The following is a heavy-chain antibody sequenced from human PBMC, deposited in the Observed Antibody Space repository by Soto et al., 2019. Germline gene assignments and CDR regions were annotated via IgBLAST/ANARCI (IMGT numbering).Heavy chain of an antibody. Sequence: GGSLRLSCAASGFTFSHYSMAWVRQTPEKGLEWVSGMSISGEKTFYADFVKGRFTVSRDSPKNTVYLQMNTLRAEDTAIYYCTRWDGFADLWGQGTLVTVSS. CDR1: GFTFSHYS. J-gene: IGHJ4*02. CDR2: MSISGEKT. V-gene: IGHV3-23*01. D-gene: IGHD1-26*01. CDR3: TRWDGFADL.